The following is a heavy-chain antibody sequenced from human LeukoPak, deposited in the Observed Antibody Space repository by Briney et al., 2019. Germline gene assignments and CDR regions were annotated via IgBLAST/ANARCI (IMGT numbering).Heavy chain of an antibody. CDR1: GGSISSYY. Sequence: SETLSLTCTVSGGSISSYYWSWIRQPPGKGLEWIGYIYYSGSTYYNPSLKSRVTISVDTSKNQFSLKLSSVTAADTAVYYCARGTGTTNFDSWGQGTLVTVSS. CDR2: IYYSGST. V-gene: IGHV4-59*12. D-gene: IGHD1-7*01. CDR3: ARGTGTTNFDS. J-gene: IGHJ4*02.